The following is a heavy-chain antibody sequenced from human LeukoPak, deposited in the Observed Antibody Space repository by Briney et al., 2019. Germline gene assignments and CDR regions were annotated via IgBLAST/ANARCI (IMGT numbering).Heavy chain of an antibody. CDR2: IIPIVGIA. Sequence: ASVTVSCKASGYTFTSYYMQWVRQAHGQGREWVGRIIPIVGIANYAQKFQGRVTIPADKSTSTAYMELSSLRSEDTAVYYCARDSDIVVVVAATVHYGMDVWGQGTTVTVSS. V-gene: IGHV1-69*10. CDR3: ARDSDIVVVVAATVHYGMDV. D-gene: IGHD2-15*01. CDR1: GYTFTSYY. J-gene: IGHJ6*02.